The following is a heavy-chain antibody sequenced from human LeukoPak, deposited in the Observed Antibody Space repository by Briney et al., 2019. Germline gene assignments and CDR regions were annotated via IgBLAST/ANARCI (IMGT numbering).Heavy chain of an antibody. CDR2: FYPGDSDS. Sequence: GEPLKISFQGSGSLFTNYWIGWVRRMPGKGLEWMGRFYPGDSDSKYSPSFQGQITMSADKSISTAYLQWSSLKASDTAIYYCARLGSGWPLDYWGQGTLVTVSS. D-gene: IGHD6-19*01. CDR1: GSLFTNYW. CDR3: ARLGSGWPLDY. J-gene: IGHJ4*02. V-gene: IGHV5-51*01.